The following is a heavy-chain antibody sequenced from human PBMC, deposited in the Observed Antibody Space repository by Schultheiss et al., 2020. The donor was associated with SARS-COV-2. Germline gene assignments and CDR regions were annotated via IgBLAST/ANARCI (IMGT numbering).Heavy chain of an antibody. V-gene: IGHV3-13*01. CDR2: IGTAGDT. D-gene: IGHD5-24*01. J-gene: IGHJ1*01. CDR1: GFTFSSYE. Sequence: ESLKISCAASGFTFSSYEMNWVRQAPGKGLEWVSAIGTAGDTYYPGSVKGRFTISRENAKNSLYLQMNSLRAGDTAVYYCARGLRGDGYNNPSWGQGTLVTVSS. CDR3: ARGLRGDGYNNPS.